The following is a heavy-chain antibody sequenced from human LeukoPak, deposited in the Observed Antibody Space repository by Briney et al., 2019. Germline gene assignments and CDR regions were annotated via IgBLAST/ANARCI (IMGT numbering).Heavy chain of an antibody. V-gene: IGHV3-48*01. Sequence: GGSLRLSCAASRFTFSNYGVNWVRQAPGKGLEWVSYINSRSSTIYYADSVRGRFTISRDNAKNSLYLQMNSLKAEDTAIYYCAREVGTPQAFDIWGQGTMVTVTS. CDR3: AREVGTPQAFDI. D-gene: IGHD4-23*01. J-gene: IGHJ3*02. CDR2: INSRSSTI. CDR1: RFTFSNYG.